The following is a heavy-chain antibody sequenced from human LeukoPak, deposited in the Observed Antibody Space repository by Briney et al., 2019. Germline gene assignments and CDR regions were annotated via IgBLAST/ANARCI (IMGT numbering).Heavy chain of an antibody. CDR1: RFTFSSYG. Sequence: RRSLRPSRAASRFTFSSYGMHSGRQAPRKGLGWVAFIRYDGCNKYFADSVKGRFTISRDNSKNTLYLQMNSLKAEDTAVYYCAKDGWEPGVFDYWGQGTLVTVSS. D-gene: IGHD1-26*01. J-gene: IGHJ4*02. CDR2: IRYDGCNK. CDR3: AKDGWEPGVFDY. V-gene: IGHV3-30*02.